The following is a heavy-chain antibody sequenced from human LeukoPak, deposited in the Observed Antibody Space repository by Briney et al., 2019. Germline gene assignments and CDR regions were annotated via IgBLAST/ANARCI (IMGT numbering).Heavy chain of an antibody. CDR3: SWIRGALGFYFMDV. CDR1: GLTFSDAR. J-gene: IGHJ6*03. CDR2: ILGEGSGGTT. Sequence: GGSLRLSCAVSGLTFSDARMTWVRQAPGKGLEWVGRILGEGSGGTTDYAAPVQGRFTISRDDSKDTVYLEMNSLKTEDTAVYYCSWIRGALGFYFMDVWGKGTTVTISS. V-gene: IGHV3-15*01. D-gene: IGHD3-10*01.